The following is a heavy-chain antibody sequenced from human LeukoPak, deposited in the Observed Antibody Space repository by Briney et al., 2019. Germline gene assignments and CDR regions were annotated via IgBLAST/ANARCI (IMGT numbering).Heavy chain of an antibody. CDR2: ISSSSGTI. CDR3: ARALLWFGELDDKYYFDY. D-gene: IGHD3-10*01. Sequence: GGSLRLSCAASGFIFSNYNMNWVRQTPGKGLEWLSYISSSSGTIYYADSVKGRFTISRDNAKNSLYLQMNSLRAEDTAVYYCARALLWFGELDDKYYFDYWGQGTLVTVSS. J-gene: IGHJ4*02. CDR1: GFIFSNYN. V-gene: IGHV3-48*04.